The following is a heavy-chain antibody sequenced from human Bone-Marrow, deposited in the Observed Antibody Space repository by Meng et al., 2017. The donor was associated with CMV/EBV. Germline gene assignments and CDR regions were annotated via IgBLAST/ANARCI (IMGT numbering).Heavy chain of an antibody. D-gene: IGHD4-17*01. V-gene: IGHV1-8*01. Sequence: ASVKVSCKASGYTFTSYDINWVRQATGQGLEWMGWMNPNSGNTGYAQKFQGRVTMTRNTSISTAYMELRSLRSDDTAVYYCARGNDYGEPYYYGMDVWGQGTTVTVSS. CDR1: GYTFTSYD. CDR3: ARGNDYGEPYYYGMDV. CDR2: MNPNSGNT. J-gene: IGHJ6*02.